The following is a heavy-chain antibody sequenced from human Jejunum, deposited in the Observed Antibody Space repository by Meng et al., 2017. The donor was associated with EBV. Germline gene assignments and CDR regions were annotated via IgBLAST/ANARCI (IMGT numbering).Heavy chain of an antibody. V-gene: IGHV4-39*01. CDR2: VCRSGS. Sequence: QPPPQESCPVLVQPSEPLYLTFTLSRGSINTNFYNWGWIRQPPGKGLEWIGTVCRSGSNYNPSLKSRVTISVDTSKNQFSLKVNSVTAADTAVYYCVMGPDYAKSGYWGQGILVTVSS. CDR3: VMGPDYAKSGY. D-gene: IGHD4-17*01. CDR1: RGSINTNFYN. J-gene: IGHJ4*02.